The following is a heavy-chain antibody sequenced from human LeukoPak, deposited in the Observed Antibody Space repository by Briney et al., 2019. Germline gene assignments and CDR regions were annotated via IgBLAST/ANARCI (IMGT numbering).Heavy chain of an antibody. D-gene: IGHD1-1*01. Sequence: ASVKVSCKASGYTFSNNYMHWVRQVPGQGLEWLGVIDPSGGGTSYAQKFQGRVTLTRDMSTSTVYMVLSSLRSEDTDVYYCARAIPGFGRNVEKYFVYWGQGTLVTVSS. CDR1: GYTFSNNY. V-gene: IGHV1-46*01. J-gene: IGHJ4*02. CDR3: ARAIPGFGRNVEKYFVY. CDR2: IDPSGGGT.